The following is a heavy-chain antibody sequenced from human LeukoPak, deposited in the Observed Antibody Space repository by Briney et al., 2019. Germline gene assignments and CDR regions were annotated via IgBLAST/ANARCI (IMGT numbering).Heavy chain of an antibody. V-gene: IGHV4-34*01. D-gene: IGHD2-2*02. Sequence: PSETLSLTCAVYGGSFSGYYWSWIRQPPGKGLEWIGEINHSGSTNYNPSLTSRVTISVDTSKNQFSLKLSSVTAADTAVYYCARGYCSSTSCYILDYYYYMDVWGKGTTVTVSS. J-gene: IGHJ6*03. CDR3: ARGYCSSTSCYILDYYYYMDV. CDR2: INHSGST. CDR1: GGSFSGYY.